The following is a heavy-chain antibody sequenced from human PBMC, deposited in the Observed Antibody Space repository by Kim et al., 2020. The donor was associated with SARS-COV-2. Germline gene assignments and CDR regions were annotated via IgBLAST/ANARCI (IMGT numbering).Heavy chain of an antibody. V-gene: IGHV4-38-2*02. CDR1: GSSIGIGYS. CDR3: ARMQITGWFSFDV. Sequence: SETLSLTCTVSGSSIGIGYSWAWIRQPPGRGLEWIGSISHTGDTYSNPSLRGRISISVDTSKRQFSLNVTSVTAADTALYSCARMQITGWFSFDVWGQGTMVTVSS. D-gene: IGHD6-19*01. J-gene: IGHJ3*01. CDR2: ISHTGDT.